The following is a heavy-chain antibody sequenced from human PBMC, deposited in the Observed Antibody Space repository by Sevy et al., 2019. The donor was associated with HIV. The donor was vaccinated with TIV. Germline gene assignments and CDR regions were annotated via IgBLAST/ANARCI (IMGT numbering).Heavy chain of an antibody. J-gene: IGHJ4*02. V-gene: IGHV3-74*01. CDR1: RFTSSNYW. CDR3: ARGTAGVASL. D-gene: IGHD3-10*01. Sequence: GGSLRLSCVVSRFTSSNYWMHWVRQAPGKGLVWVSRINSDGRITTYADSVKRRFTISRDLAKNTLYLQMNSVRVEDTAVYFCARGTAGVASLWGQGTLVTVSS. CDR2: INSDGRIT.